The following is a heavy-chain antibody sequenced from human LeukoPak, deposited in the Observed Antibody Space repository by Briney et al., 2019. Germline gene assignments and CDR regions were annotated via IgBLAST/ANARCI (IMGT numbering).Heavy chain of an antibody. CDR1: GFTFDDYA. D-gene: IGHD3-10*01. CDR2: ISWNSGRM. V-gene: IGHV3-9*03. J-gene: IGHJ4*02. Sequence: GGSLRLSCAASGFTFDDYAMHWVRQAPGKGLEWVSSISWNSGRMDYADSVKGRFTISRDNAKNSLYLQMNSLRVGDMALYYCAKDVNYSPSGTFDYWGQGTLVTVSS. CDR3: AKDVNYSPSGTFDY.